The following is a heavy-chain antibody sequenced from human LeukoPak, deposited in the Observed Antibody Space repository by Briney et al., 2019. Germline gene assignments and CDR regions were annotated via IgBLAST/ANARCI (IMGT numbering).Heavy chain of an antibody. D-gene: IGHD4-23*01. Sequence: GGSLRLSCAASGFIFSDYIMDWVRQAPGKGLEWVGRIRTRINSSTTEYAASVKGGFTISRDDSKNSMYLHMNSLKTEDTAVYHCSRDGGEGGNSAFDIWGQGTMVTVSS. CDR2: IRTRINSSTT. CDR1: GFIFSDYI. J-gene: IGHJ3*02. CDR3: SRDGGEGGNSAFDI. V-gene: IGHV3-72*01.